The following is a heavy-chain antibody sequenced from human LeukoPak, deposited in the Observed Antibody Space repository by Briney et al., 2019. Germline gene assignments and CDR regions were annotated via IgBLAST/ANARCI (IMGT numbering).Heavy chain of an antibody. Sequence: GGSLRLSCAASGFTFSSYVMSWVRQAPGEGLEWGSALSSSGDTTYYGDSVKGRFTISRDNSKNMLYLQMHSLRAEDTAIYYCVNRDGGWLQSSGLDVWGQGTAVTVSS. V-gene: IGHV3-23*01. J-gene: IGHJ6*02. CDR2: LSSSGDTT. CDR3: VNRDGGWLQSSGLDV. D-gene: IGHD5-24*01. CDR1: GFTFSSYV.